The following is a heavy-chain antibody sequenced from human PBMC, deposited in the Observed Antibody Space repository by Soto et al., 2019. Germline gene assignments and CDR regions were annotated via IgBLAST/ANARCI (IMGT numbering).Heavy chain of an antibody. CDR1: GYTFTSYY. Sequence: GASVKVSCKASGYTFTSYYIHWVRQAPGQGLEWMGIINPSGGSTSYAQKFQGRVTMTRDTSTSTVYMEVSGLRSEDTAVYYCARDQYLSTLYYDYYYMYFWGQGTTVTVSS. CDR3: ARDQYLSTLYYDYYYMYF. V-gene: IGHV1-46*03. CDR2: INPSGGST. D-gene: IGHD3-16*02. J-gene: IGHJ6*03.